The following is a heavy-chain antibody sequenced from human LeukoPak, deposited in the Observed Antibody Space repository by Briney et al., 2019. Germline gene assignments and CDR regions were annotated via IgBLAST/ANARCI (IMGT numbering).Heavy chain of an antibody. CDR2: ISYDGSNK. CDR1: GFTFSSYA. Sequence: GRSLRLSCAASGFTFSSYAMHWVRQAPGKGLEWVAVISYDGSNKYYADSVKGRFTISRDNSKNTLYLQMNSLRAEDTAVYYCAKDLVSTMAPGAFDIWGQGTMVTVSS. J-gene: IGHJ3*02. V-gene: IGHV3-30-3*01. D-gene: IGHD3-10*01. CDR3: AKDLVSTMAPGAFDI.